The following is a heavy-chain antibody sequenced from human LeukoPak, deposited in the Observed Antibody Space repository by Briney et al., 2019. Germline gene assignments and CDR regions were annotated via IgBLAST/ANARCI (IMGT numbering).Heavy chain of an antibody. D-gene: IGHD2-2*01. CDR1: RYTFTSYD. CDR3: ARVQSYCSSTSCSDAFDI. Sequence: ASVKVSCKASRYTFTSYDINWVRQATGQGLEWMGWMNPNNGNTGYAQKFQGRVTITRNTSISTAYMELSSLRSEDTAVYYCARVQSYCSSTSCSDAFDIWGQGTMVTVSS. J-gene: IGHJ3*02. CDR2: MNPNNGNT. V-gene: IGHV1-8*03.